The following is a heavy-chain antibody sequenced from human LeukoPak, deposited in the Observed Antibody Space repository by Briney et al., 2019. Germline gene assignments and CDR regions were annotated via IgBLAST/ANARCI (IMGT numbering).Heavy chain of an antibody. CDR3: IIHIEYVAPDS. Sequence: GGSLSLSCAASGLGFAGSAVHWVRQTSGRGLEWIGCVRSRDKTYATSYTASVTARFTISRDDSRNTASLEMNSLNTEDTAVYYCIIHIEYVAPDSWGQGTLVTVSS. V-gene: IGHV3-73*01. CDR2: VRSRDKTYAT. J-gene: IGHJ4*02. CDR1: GLGFAGSA. D-gene: IGHD3-16*01.